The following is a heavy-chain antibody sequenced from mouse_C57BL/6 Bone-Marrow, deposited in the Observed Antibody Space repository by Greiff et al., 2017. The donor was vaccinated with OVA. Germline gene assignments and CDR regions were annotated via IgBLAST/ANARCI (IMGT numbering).Heavy chain of an antibody. CDR3: ARNRGYYGNYWYFDV. CDR1: GFSLTSYG. CDR2: IWSGGST. D-gene: IGHD2-1*01. Sequence: VMLVESGPGLVQPSQRLSITCTVSGFSLTSYGVHWVRQSPGKGLEWLGVIWSGGSTDYNAAFLSRLGISKDTSKSQVFFTMNSLQADDTAIYYCARNRGYYGNYWYFDVWGTGTTVTVSS. J-gene: IGHJ1*03. V-gene: IGHV2-2*01.